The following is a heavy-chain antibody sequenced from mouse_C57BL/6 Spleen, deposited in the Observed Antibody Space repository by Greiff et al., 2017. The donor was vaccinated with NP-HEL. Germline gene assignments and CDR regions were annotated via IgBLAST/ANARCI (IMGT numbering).Heavy chain of an antibody. CDR1: GYTFTSYW. Sequence: QVQLQQPGAELVKPGASVKMSCKASGYTFTSYWITWVKQRPGQGLEWIGDIYPGSGSTNYNEKFKSKATLTVDTSSSTAYMQLSSLTSEYSAVYYCARSAYSNFAWFAYWGQGTLVTVSA. J-gene: IGHJ3*01. CDR2: IYPGSGST. V-gene: IGHV1-55*01. D-gene: IGHD2-5*01. CDR3: ARSAYSNFAWFAY.